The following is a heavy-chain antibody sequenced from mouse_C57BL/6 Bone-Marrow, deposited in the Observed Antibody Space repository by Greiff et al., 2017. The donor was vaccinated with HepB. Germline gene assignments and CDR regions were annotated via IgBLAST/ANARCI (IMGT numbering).Heavy chain of an antibody. Sequence: QVQLQQSGAELVKPGASVKMSCKASGYTFTSYWITWVKQRPGQGLEWIGDIYPGSGSTNYNQKFKGKATLTVDQSSSTAYMQLNSLTSEDSAVYYCASSPLYYGSSYCAMDYWGQGTSVTVSS. CDR2: IYPGSGST. D-gene: IGHD1-1*01. CDR1: GYTFTSYW. V-gene: IGHV1-55*01. J-gene: IGHJ4*01. CDR3: ASSPLYYGSSYCAMDY.